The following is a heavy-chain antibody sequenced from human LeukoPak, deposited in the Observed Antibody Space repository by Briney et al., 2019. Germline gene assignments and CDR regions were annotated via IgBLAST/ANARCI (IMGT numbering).Heavy chain of an antibody. CDR3: ARAISGYSRDAFDI. CDR2: IYSGGST. D-gene: IGHD3-22*01. V-gene: IGHV3-53*01. CDR1: GFTVSGNY. J-gene: IGHJ3*02. Sequence: GGSLRLSCAASGFTVSGNYMSWVRQAPGKGLEWVSVIYSGGSTYYADSVKGRFTISRDNSKNTLYLQMNSLRAEDTAVYYCARAISGYSRDAFDIWGQGTMVTVSS.